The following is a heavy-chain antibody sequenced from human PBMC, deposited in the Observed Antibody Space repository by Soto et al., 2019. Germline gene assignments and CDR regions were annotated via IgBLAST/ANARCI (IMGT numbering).Heavy chain of an antibody. CDR1: GGSISSGGYY. CDR2: IYYSGST. V-gene: IGHV4-31*03. Sequence: PSETLSLTCTVSGGSISSGGYYWSWIRQHPGKGLEWIGYIYYSGSTYYNPSLKSRVTISVDTSKNQFSLKLSSVTAADTAVYYCARVPAADIAQEYYFDYWGQGTLVTVSS. CDR3: ARVPAADIAQEYYFDY. J-gene: IGHJ4*02.